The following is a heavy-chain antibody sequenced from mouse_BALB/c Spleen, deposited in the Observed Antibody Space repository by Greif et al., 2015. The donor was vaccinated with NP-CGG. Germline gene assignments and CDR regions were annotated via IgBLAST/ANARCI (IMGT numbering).Heavy chain of an antibody. J-gene: IGHJ2*01. CDR2: INPGSGGT. Sequence: QVQLQQPGAELVRPGTSVKVSCKASGYAFTNYLIEWVKQRPGQGLEWIGVINPGSGGTNYNEKFKGKATLTADKSSSTAYMQLSSLTSDDSAVYFCARHYRYDEGGFDYWGQGTTLTVSS. D-gene: IGHD2-14*01. CDR1: GYAFTNYL. CDR3: ARHYRYDEGGFDY. V-gene: IGHV1-54*01.